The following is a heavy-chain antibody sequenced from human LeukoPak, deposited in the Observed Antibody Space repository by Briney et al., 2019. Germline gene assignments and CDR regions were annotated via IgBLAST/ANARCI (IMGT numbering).Heavy chain of an antibody. D-gene: IGHD5-24*01. CDR3: ARVRETAAITGLSSYHYSMDV. V-gene: IGHV1-8*01. Sequence: GASVKVSCKASGYTFANYDINWVRQANGRGLEWMGWMNPSSGNTGYAQKFQGRVTMTRDTSRTTAFMELSSLRYEDTAVYYCARVRETAAITGLSSYHYSMDVWGQGTTVTVS. J-gene: IGHJ6*02. CDR2: MNPSSGNT. CDR1: GYTFANYD.